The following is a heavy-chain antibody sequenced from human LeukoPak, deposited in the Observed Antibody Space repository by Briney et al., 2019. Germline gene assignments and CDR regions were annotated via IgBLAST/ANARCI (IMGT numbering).Heavy chain of an antibody. CDR2: IWYNGKNK. D-gene: IGHD6-19*01. V-gene: IGHV3-33*08. CDR3: VRDPSNSGWAFDY. Sequence: GGSLRHSCAASGFTVNSNYMSWVRQAPGKGLEWVAMIWYNGKNKHYADSVKGRFTISRDNSKNTLDLQMNSLRADDTAVYYCVRDPSNSGWAFDYWGQGTLVTVSS. CDR1: GFTVNSNY. J-gene: IGHJ4*02.